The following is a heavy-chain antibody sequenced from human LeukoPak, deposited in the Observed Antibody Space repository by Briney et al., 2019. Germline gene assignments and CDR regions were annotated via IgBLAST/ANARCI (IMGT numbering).Heavy chain of an antibody. J-gene: IGHJ6*02. CDR1: GCTFSNYG. V-gene: IGHV3-30*18. Sequence: PGGSLRLYYAAPGCTFSNYGMYWVRQAPGKALEWVADISYDGSKKDYGDSVKGRFTISRDNSKDTLYLQMNSLRAEDTAVFYCAKDPIAVAGNNYYRMDVWGQGTTVTVAS. D-gene: IGHD6-19*01. CDR3: AKDPIAVAGNNYYRMDV. CDR2: ISYDGSKK.